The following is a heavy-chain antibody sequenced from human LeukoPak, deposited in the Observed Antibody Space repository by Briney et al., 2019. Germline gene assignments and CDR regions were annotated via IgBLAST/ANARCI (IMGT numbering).Heavy chain of an antibody. CDR1: GGSISSGGYY. CDR3: ARGSTYGGTSDY. J-gene: IGHJ4*02. D-gene: IGHD4-23*01. Sequence: PSETLSLTCTVSGGSISSGGYYWSWIRQHPGKGLEWIGYIYYSGSTYYNPSLKSRVTISVDTPKNQFSLKLSSVTAADTAVYYCARGSTYGGTSDYWGQGTLVTVSS. CDR2: IYYSGST. V-gene: IGHV4-31*03.